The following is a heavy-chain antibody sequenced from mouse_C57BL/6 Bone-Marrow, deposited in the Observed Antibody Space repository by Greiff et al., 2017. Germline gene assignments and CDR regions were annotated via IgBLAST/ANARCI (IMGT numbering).Heavy chain of an antibody. J-gene: IGHJ4*01. Sequence: EVKLVESGGDLVKPGGSLKLSCAASGFTFSSYGMSWVRQTPDKRLEWVATISSGGSYTYYPDSVKGRFTISRDNDKNTQYLQMSRLKSEDTAMYYCAKHAYSNNAMDYWGQGTSVTVSS. D-gene: IGHD2-5*01. CDR1: GFTFSSYG. CDR3: AKHAYSNNAMDY. CDR2: ISSGGSYT. V-gene: IGHV5-6*01.